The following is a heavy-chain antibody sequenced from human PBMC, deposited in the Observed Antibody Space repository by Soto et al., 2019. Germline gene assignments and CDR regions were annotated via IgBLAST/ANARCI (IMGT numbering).Heavy chain of an antibody. Sequence: QVQLVESGGGVVQPGRSLRLSCAASGFTFSSYAMHWVRQAPGKGLEWVAVISYDGSNKYYADSVKGRFTISRDNSKNSLYLQMNSLRAEDTAVYYCAKGPLPSITTLWFDYWGQGTMVTV. CDR1: GFTFSSYA. J-gene: IGHJ4*02. CDR3: AKGPLPSITTLWFDY. D-gene: IGHD2-2*01. V-gene: IGHV3-30-3*01. CDR2: ISYDGSNK.